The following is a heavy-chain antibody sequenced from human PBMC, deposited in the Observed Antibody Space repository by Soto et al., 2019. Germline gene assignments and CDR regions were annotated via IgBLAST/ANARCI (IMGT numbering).Heavy chain of an antibody. J-gene: IGHJ4*02. Sequence: GESLKISCKGSGYSFTSYWIGWVRQMPGKGLEWMGIIYPGDSDTRYSPSFQGQVTISADKSISTAYLQWSSLKASDTAMYYCARTYYDILTGYYPYYFGYWGQGTLVTVSS. CDR2: IYPGDSDT. CDR3: ARTYYDILTGYYPYYFGY. CDR1: GYSFTSYW. D-gene: IGHD3-9*01. V-gene: IGHV5-51*01.